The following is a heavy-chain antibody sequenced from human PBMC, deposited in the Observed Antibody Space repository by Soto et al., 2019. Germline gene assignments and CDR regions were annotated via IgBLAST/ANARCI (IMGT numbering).Heavy chain of an antibody. CDR3: ARGVGFGYYYYHMDL. D-gene: IGHD3-10*01. Sequence: SETLSLTCTVSGDSVTSVSDYWSWIRQPPGKGLEWIGYIYYSGSADYNPSLGSRVTISIDTSKNQFSLKLTSVTAANTAVYYCARGVGFGYYYYHMDLWGQGTTVTVSS. CDR2: IYYSGSA. V-gene: IGHV4-61*01. J-gene: IGHJ6*02. CDR1: GDSVTSVSDY.